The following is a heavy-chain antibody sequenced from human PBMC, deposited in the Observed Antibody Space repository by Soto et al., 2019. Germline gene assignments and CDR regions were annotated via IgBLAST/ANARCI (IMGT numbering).Heavy chain of an antibody. CDR1: GFTFSTYA. J-gene: IGHJ6*02. CDR3: ARERYYDFWSGPYYGMDV. V-gene: IGHV3-30-3*01. CDR2: ISYDGSNK. Sequence: QAQLVESGGGVVQPGRSLRLSCAASGFTFSTYAMHWVRQPPGKGLEWVAVISYDGSNKYYADSVKGRFTISRDKSKNRLYGEMKSLRGGDTGVYYCARERYYDFWSGPYYGMDVWGQGTRVTVSS. D-gene: IGHD3-3*01.